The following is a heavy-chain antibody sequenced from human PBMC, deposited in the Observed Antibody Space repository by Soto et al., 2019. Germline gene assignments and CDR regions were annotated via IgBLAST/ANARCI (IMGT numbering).Heavy chain of an antibody. CDR2: MFYSGST. CDR3: ARVGRAPLGAFDI. V-gene: IGHV4-59*01. D-gene: IGHD3-10*01. Sequence: QVQLQGSGQELVKPSETLSLTCTVSGASISSYYWSWIRQPPGKGLEWMGHMFYSGSTKYNPSLTSRVTESIDTSKNQFSLKLTSVTAADTAMYYCARVGRAPLGAFDIWGQGTMVTVSS. J-gene: IGHJ3*02. CDR1: GASISSYY.